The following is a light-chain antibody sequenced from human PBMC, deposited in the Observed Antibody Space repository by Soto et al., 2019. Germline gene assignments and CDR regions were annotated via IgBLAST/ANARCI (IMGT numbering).Light chain of an antibody. Sequence: QSVLTQPASVSGSPGQPITISCTGTSSDVGGYNYVSWYQQHPGKAPKLMIYEVNNRPSGVSNRFSGSKSGNTASLTISGLQAEDEGDYYCSSYTDSSTLGVFGTGTKVTVL. CDR1: SSDVGGYNY. CDR3: SSYTDSSTLGV. J-gene: IGLJ1*01. CDR2: EVN. V-gene: IGLV2-14*01.